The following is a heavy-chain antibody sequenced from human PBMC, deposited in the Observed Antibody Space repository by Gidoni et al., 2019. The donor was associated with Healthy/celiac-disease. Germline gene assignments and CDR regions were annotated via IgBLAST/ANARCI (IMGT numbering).Heavy chain of an antibody. CDR1: GFTFSSYA. CDR3: ARANWNYGNYYYGMDV. CDR2: ISGSGGST. Sequence: EVQLLESGGGLVQPGGSLRLPCAASGFTFSSYAMSWVSQGPGQGLGWVSAISGSGGSTYYADSVKGRFTISRDNSKNTLYLQMNSLRAEDTAVYYCARANWNYGNYYYGMDVWGKGTTVTVSS. D-gene: IGHD1-7*01. V-gene: IGHV3-23*01. J-gene: IGHJ6*04.